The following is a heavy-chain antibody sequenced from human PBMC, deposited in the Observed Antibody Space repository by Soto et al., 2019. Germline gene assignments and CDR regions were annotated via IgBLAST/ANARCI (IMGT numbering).Heavy chain of an antibody. V-gene: IGHV3-48*02. CDR3: ARGAAFWSGYGVDY. J-gene: IGHJ4*02. CDR1: GFTFSSYS. CDR2: ISSSSSTI. Sequence: PGGSLRLSCAASGFTFSSYSMNWVRQAPGKGLEWVSYISSSSSTIYYADSVKGRFTISRNNAKNSLYLQMNSLRDEDTAAYYCARGAAFWSGYGVDYWGQGTLVTVSS. D-gene: IGHD3-3*01.